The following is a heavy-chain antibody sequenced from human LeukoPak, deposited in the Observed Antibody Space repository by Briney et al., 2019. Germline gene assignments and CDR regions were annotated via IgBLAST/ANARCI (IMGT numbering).Heavy chain of an antibody. V-gene: IGHV4-59*01. Sequence: SETLSLTCTVSGGSISSYYWSWIRQPPGKGLEWIGYIYYSGSTNYNPSLKSRVTISVDTSKNQFSLKLSSVTAADTAVYYCARGAQWLPYAFDIWGQGTMVTVSS. CDR1: GGSISSYY. CDR2: IYYSGST. D-gene: IGHD5-24*01. J-gene: IGHJ3*02. CDR3: ARGAQWLPYAFDI.